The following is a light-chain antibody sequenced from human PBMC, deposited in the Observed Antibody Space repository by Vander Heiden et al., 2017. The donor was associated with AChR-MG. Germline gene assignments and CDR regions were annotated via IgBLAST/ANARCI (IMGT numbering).Light chain of an antibody. Sequence: SSELTQDPAVSVALGQTVRITCQGDSLRSFYGNWYQQKPGQAPLLVIYGKDNRPSGIPDRCAGSTSGTTGSLTITGAQAEDEADYYCSSRDSRDNPVLFGGGTKLTVL. CDR3: SSRDSRDNPVL. J-gene: IGLJ2*01. CDR2: GKD. CDR1: SLRSFY. V-gene: IGLV3-19*01.